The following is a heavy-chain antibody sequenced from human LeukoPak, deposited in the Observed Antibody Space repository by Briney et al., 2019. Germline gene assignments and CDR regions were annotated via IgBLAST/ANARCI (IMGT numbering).Heavy chain of an antibody. J-gene: IGHJ3*02. D-gene: IGHD1-1*01. CDR2: FDPEDGET. CDR1: GYTLTELS. CDR3: ARDLYNWNDDDDAFDI. Sequence: ASVKISCKGSGYTLTELSMHWVRQTPGKGREWMGGFDPEDGETIYAQKFQGRVTMTEETSTDAASMELSGLRADDTAVYYSARDLYNWNDDDDAFDIWGQGTMVTVSS. V-gene: IGHV1-24*01.